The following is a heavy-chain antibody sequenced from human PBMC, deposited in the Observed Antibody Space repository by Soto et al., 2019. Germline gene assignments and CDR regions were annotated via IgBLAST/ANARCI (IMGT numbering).Heavy chain of an antibody. Sequence: GGSLRLSCAASGFTFSSYGMHWVRQAPGKGLEWVAVISYDGSNKYYADSVKGRFTISRDNSKNTLYLQMNSLRAEDTAVYYCAKDLEANDYVPVPGYWGQGTLVTVSS. D-gene: IGHD4-17*01. CDR3: AKDLEANDYVPVPGY. V-gene: IGHV3-30*18. J-gene: IGHJ4*02. CDR1: GFTFSSYG. CDR2: ISYDGSNK.